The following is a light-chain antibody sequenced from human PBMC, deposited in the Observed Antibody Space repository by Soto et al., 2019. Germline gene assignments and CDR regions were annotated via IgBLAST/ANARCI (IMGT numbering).Light chain of an antibody. J-gene: IGKJ1*01. CDR1: QSVTSNY. Sequence: EVVLTQSPGTLSSSPGERATLSCRASQSVTSNYLAWYQQKRGQAPRLLIWGASIRATDLPDRFSGGGSGTDFTLTISRLEAEDSAVYYCQQYNNWPRTFGQGTKVDIK. CDR3: QQYNNWPRT. CDR2: GAS. V-gene: IGKV3-20*01.